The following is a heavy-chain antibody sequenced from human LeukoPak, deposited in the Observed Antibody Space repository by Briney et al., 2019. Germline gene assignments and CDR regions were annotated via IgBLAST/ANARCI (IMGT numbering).Heavy chain of an antibody. J-gene: IGHJ4*02. Sequence: GGSLRLSCAASGFTFSGYWMSWVRLAPGKGLEWVANIKQDGSEKYYVDSVKGRFTISRDNAKNSLYLQMNSLRAEDTAVYYCARDRTSPDYWGEGTLVTVSS. D-gene: IGHD2-2*01. CDR2: IKQDGSEK. V-gene: IGHV3-7*01. CDR3: ARDRTSPDY. CDR1: GFTFSGYW.